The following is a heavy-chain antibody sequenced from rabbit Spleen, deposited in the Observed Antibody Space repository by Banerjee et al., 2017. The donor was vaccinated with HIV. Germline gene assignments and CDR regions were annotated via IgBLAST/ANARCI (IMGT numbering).Heavy chain of an antibody. J-gene: IGHJ4*01. CDR2: IYTGSSAIT. D-gene: IGHD1-1*01. CDR3: ARDPNYASGHYIYNF. Sequence: QEQLKETGGGLVQPGGSLTLSCKASGFDLSTYGVSWVRQAPGKGLEWIGTIYTGSSAITWYATWAKGRFTISKTSSTTVTLQLNSLTAADTATYFCARDPNYASGHYIYNFWGPGTLVTVS. CDR1: GFDLSTYG. V-gene: IGHV1S45*01.